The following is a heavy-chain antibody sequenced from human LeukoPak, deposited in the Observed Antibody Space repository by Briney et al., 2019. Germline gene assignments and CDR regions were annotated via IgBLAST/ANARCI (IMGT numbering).Heavy chain of an antibody. V-gene: IGHV3-74*01. J-gene: IGHJ4*02. CDR3: ARDAPGNTALDY. Sequence: PGGSLRLSCAASGFTFISYWMHWVRQAPGKGLVWVSRINGYGSSTDFADSVKGRFTISRDNAKNTLYLQMNSLRVEDTAVYYCARDAPGNTALDYWGQGTLVTVSS. CDR2: INGYGSST. D-gene: IGHD5-18*01. CDR1: GFTFISYW.